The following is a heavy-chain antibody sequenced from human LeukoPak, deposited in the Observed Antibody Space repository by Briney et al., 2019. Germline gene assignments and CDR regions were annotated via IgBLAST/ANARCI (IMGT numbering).Heavy chain of an antibody. V-gene: IGHV3-11*06. CDR3: AKMATVTTRNYFAY. CDR1: GFTFSDYY. CDR2: ISSSSSYT. D-gene: IGHD4-17*01. J-gene: IGHJ4*02. Sequence: KPGGSLRLSCAASGFTFSDYYMSWIRQAPGKGLEWVSYISSSSSYTNYADSVKGRFTISRDNAKNSLYLQMNSLRAEDTAVYYCAKMATVTTRNYFAYWGQGTLVTVSS.